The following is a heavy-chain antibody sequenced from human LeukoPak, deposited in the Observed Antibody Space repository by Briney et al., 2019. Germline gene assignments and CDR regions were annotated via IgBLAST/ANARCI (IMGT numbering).Heavy chain of an antibody. CDR1: GFTFSNAW. V-gene: IGHV3-15*01. J-gene: IGHJ4*02. CDR2: IKSKIDGGTP. Sequence: PGGSLRLSCAASGFTFSNAWMNWIRQAPGKGLEWVGRIKSKIDGGTPDYAAPVKGRFTISRDDSKNTLYLQMSSLKTEDTAVYYCTTVNCGGDCHFDYWGLGTLVTVSS. D-gene: IGHD2-21*02. CDR3: TTVNCGGDCHFDY.